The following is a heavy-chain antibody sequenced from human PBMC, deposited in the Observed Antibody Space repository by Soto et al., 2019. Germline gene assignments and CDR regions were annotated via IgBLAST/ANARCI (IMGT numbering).Heavy chain of an antibody. J-gene: IGHJ4*02. CDR3: ARGRYGDY. CDR1: GYTFTSYG. D-gene: IGHD1-1*01. CDR2: ISAHNGNT. V-gene: IGHV1-18*01. Sequence: QVHLVQSGAEVKKPGASVKVSCKASGYTFTSYGITWVRQAPGQVLEWMGWISAHNGNTDYAQKLQCRVIVTRDTSTSTAYMELRSLISDDTAVYYCARGRYGDYWGQGALVTVSS.